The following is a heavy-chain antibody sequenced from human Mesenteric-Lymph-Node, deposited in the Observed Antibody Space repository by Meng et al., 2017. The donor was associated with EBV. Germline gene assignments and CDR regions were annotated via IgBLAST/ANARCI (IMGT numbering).Heavy chain of an antibody. Sequence: QVLFTQSGQECVRRLVSLSSTSVVCGVCVKSANGGSWVRQPTGKGLEWIGESYLSGRPNYNPFFKSPFTISVDKSQNQFSLRLSSVTAADTALYYCASHRYCSSTSCSWFDPWGQGTLVTVSS. J-gene: IGHJ5*02. D-gene: IGHD2-2*01. V-gene: IGHV4-4*03. CDR3: ASHRYCSSTSCSWFDP. CDR2: SYLSGRP. CDR1: GVCVKSANG.